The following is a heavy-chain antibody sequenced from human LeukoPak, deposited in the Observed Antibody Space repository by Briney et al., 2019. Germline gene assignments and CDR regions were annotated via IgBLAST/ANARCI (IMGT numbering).Heavy chain of an antibody. J-gene: IGHJ4*02. Sequence: GGSLRLSCEASGFTFTSYGMSWFRQAPGKGLEWVSSVTYSGGNTYYADSVKGRFTIFRDNSKNTLYLQMNSLRAEDTALYFCAEAREDTHYYDSSGYYFATPLDYWGQGSLVTVSS. CDR3: AEAREDTHYYDSSGYYFATPLDY. D-gene: IGHD3-22*01. CDR2: VTYSGGNT. V-gene: IGHV3-23*01. CDR1: GFTFTSYG.